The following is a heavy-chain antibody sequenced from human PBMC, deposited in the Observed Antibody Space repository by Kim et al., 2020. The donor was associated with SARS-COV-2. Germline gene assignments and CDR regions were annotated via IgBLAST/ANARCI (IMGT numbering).Heavy chain of an antibody. V-gene: IGHV3-23*01. Sequence: GGSLRLSCAASGFTFSNYGMSWVRQTPGKGLEWVSGISGSGGSTYYADSVKVRFTISRDNSKNTLNVQMHSHRAEDTAVYDCANFRQPDFWCQGTLVIVS. CDR2: ISGSGGST. J-gene: IGHJ4*02. CDR1: GFTFSNYG. CDR3: ANFRQPDF. D-gene: IGHD6-13*01.